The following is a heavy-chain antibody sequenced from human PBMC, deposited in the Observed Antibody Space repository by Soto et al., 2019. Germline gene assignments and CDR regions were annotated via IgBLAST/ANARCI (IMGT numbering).Heavy chain of an antibody. V-gene: IGHV3-23*01. J-gene: IGHJ4*02. CDR2: IAGSSEDT. CDR1: GFTFNNYA. CDR3: ASPKVTSSWSSDY. Sequence: QLGGSLRLSCAASGFTFNNYAMTWVRQAPGKGLEWVSAIAGSSEDTFYADSVKGRFTISRDNSKNTMYLQMNSLRAEDTAVYYCASPKVTSSWSSDYWGQGTLVTVS. D-gene: IGHD6-13*01.